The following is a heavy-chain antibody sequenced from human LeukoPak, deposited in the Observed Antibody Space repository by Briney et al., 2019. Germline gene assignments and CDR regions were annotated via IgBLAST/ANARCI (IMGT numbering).Heavy chain of an antibody. D-gene: IGHD3-10*01. V-gene: IGHV4-34*01. J-gene: IGHJ4*02. CDR1: GGSFSGYY. Sequence: PSETLSLTCAVYGGSFSGYYWSWIRQPPGKGLEWIGEINHSGSTNYNPSLKSRVTISVDTFKNQFSLKLSSVTAADTAVYYCARTRYYYNSRSYGAPYYFDYWGQGTLVTVSS. CDR3: ARTRYYYNSRSYGAPYYFDY. CDR2: INHSGST.